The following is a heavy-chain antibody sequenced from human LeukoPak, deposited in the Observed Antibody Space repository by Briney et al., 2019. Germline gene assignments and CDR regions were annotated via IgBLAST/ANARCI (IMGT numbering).Heavy chain of an antibody. CDR3: ARCTASCYANAFDV. D-gene: IGHD2-2*01. CDR2: INGGGDGT. CDR1: GFTFNNNA. Sequence: PGGSLRLSCAASGFTFNNNAMSWVRQAPGKGLEWVSAINGGGDGTEYADSVKDRFTISRDNSKNTLYLQMSSLRPEDTAVYYCARCTASCYANAFDVWGQGTLLTVSS. J-gene: IGHJ3*01. V-gene: IGHV3-23*01.